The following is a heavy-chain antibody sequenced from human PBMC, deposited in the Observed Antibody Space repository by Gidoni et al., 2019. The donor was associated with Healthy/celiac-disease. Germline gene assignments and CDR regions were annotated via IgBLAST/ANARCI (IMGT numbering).Heavy chain of an antibody. D-gene: IGHD2-2*01. CDR2: IYYSGST. Sequence: QLQLQESGPGLVKPSETLSLTCTVSGGSISRSSYYWAWIRQPPGKGLEWIGSIYYSGSTYYNPSLKSRVTISVDTSKNQFSLKLSSVTAADTAVYYCAISIVVVPAAMTVDYYYGMDVWGQGTTVTVSS. CDR3: AISIVVVPAAMTVDYYYGMDV. J-gene: IGHJ6*02. CDR1: GGSISRSSYY. V-gene: IGHV4-39*01.